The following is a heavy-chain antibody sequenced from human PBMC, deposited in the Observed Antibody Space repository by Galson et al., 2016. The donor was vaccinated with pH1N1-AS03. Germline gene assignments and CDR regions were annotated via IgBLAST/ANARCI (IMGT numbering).Heavy chain of an antibody. CDR1: GFTITTYW. J-gene: IGHJ4*02. V-gene: IGHV3-74*01. Sequence: SLRLSCAASGFTITTYWMDWVRQVPGKGLVWVSRINNDGSRTFYADSVKGRFTISRDNAKNTLDLQMNSLRAEDTAVYYCTRACIATAGFWKQIDSWGQGTLVTVSS. CDR2: INNDGSRT. CDR3: TRACIATAGFWKQIDS. D-gene: IGHD6-25*01.